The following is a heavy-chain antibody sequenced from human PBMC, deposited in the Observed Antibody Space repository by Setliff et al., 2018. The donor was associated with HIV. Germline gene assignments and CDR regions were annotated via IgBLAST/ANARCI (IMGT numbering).Heavy chain of an antibody. CDR3: ARLPFITIFGVLNGDDGFDI. CDR1: GYTFSNFG. J-gene: IGHJ3*02. CDR2: INPKSGGT. V-gene: IGHV1-2*06. D-gene: IGHD3-3*01. Sequence: ASVKVSCKSSGYTFSNFGVSWVRQAPGQGLEWLGRINPKSGGTRYAQKFQGRVSMTRDTAISTAYMELSRLRSDDSAVYYCARLPFITIFGVLNGDDGFDIWGQGTMVTVSS.